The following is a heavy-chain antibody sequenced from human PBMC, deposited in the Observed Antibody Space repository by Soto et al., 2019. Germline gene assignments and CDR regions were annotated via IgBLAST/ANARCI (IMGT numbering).Heavy chain of an antibody. CDR3: ATPGGFGMDV. CDR1: GYNFATHW. Sequence: GESLKISCQGSGYNFATHWIGWVRHKAGKGLEWMGIIFPGDAETRYSPSFQGHITISADKSVSIAYLRWSSLKASDTGMYYCATPGGFGMDVWGQGTTVTVSS. CDR2: IFPGDAET. J-gene: IGHJ6*02. V-gene: IGHV5-51*01. D-gene: IGHD5-12*01.